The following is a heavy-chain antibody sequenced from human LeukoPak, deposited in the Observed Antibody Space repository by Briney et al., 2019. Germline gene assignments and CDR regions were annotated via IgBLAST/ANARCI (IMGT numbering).Heavy chain of an antibody. V-gene: IGHV4-31*03. CDR3: ARAYYCSSTSCNFFRPYYYYYGMDV. J-gene: IGHJ6*02. Sequence: SETLSLTCTVSGGSISSGGYYWSWIRQHPGKGLEWIGYIYYSGSTYYNPSLKSRVTISVDTSKNQFSLKLSSVTAADTAVYYCARAYYCSSTSCNFFRPYYYYYGMDVWGQGTTVTVSS. CDR2: IYYSGST. CDR1: GGSISSGGYY. D-gene: IGHD2-2*01.